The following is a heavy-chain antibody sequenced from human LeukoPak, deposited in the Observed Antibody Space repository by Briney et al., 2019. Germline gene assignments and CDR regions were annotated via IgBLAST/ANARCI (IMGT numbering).Heavy chain of an antibody. J-gene: IGHJ4*02. CDR3: AGRRVLDASFDY. CDR2: IYSGDNT. Sequence: GGSLRLSCAPSGFTVSNNYMSWVRQAPGKGLEWVSVIYSGDNTYYVESVKGRFTISRDNSKNTLFLQMNRLRAEDTAVYYCAGRRVLDASFDYWGQGTLVTVSS. V-gene: IGHV3-66*02. D-gene: IGHD3-16*01. CDR1: GFTVSNNY.